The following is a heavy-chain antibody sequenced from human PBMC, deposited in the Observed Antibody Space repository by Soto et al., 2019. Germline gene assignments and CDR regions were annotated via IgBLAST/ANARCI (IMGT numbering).Heavy chain of an antibody. Sequence: QVQLVQSGAEVKKPGSSVKVSCKASGGTFSSYTISWVRQAPGQGLEWMGRIIPILGIANYAQKFQGRVTITADKSTSTAYMELSSLRSEDTAVYYCAREGYGSGSYPGMDVWGQGTTVTVSS. D-gene: IGHD3-10*01. CDR1: GGTFSSYT. CDR2: IIPILGIA. V-gene: IGHV1-69*08. J-gene: IGHJ6*02. CDR3: AREGYGSGSYPGMDV.